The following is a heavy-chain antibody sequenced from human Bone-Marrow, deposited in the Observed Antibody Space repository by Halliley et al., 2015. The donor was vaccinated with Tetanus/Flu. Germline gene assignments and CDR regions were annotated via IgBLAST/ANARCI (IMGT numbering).Heavy chain of an antibody. V-gene: IGHV3-48*03. J-gene: IGHJ1*01. D-gene: IGHD3-3*01. CDR1: GFSFTSFE. CDR2: IDTLGTTI. CDR3: ARGKNTIFGGVLGF. Sequence: CAVSGFSFTSFEMSWVRQAPGKGLEWISYIDTLGTTIYYADSVQCRFSVSRDTGRNSLSLQMNSLRSEDTALYYCARGKNTIFGGVLGFWGQGTLVTVSS.